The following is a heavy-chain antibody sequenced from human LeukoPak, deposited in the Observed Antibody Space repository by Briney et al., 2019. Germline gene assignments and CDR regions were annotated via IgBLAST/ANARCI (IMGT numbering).Heavy chain of an antibody. Sequence: GGSLRLSCAASGFTFSDYYMSWIRQAPGKGLERVSYISSSGSTIYYADSVKGRFTISRDNAKNSLHLQMNSLRAEDTAVYYCARVRGSYSVDYWGQGTLATVSS. V-gene: IGHV3-11*04. CDR3: ARVRGSYSVDY. D-gene: IGHD1-26*01. CDR2: ISSSGSTI. J-gene: IGHJ4*02. CDR1: GFTFSDYY.